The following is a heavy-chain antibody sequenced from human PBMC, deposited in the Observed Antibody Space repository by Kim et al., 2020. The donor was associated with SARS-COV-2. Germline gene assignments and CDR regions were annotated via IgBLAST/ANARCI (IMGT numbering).Heavy chain of an antibody. CDR2: ISSSSSYI. CDR3: ARDHGPAAGRIGSLWFDP. V-gene: IGHV3-21*04. D-gene: IGHD6-13*01. CDR1: GFTFSSYS. J-gene: IGHJ5*02. Sequence: GGSLRLSCAASGFTFSSYSMNWVRQAPGKGLEWVSSISSSSSYIYYADSVKGRFTISRDNAKNSLYLQMNSLRAEDTAVYYCARDHGPAAGRIGSLWFDPWGQGTLVTVSS.